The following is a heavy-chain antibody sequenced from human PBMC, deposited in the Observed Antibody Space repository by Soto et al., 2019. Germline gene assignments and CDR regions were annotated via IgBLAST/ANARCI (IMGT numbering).Heavy chain of an antibody. CDR3: ARGCSGGSCLDY. Sequence: QVQLVESGGGVVQPGRSLRLSCAASGFTFSSYGMHWARQAPGKGLEWVAVIWYDGSNKYYADSVKGRFTISRDNSKNTLYLQMNSLRAEDTAVYYCARGCSGGSCLDYWGQGTLVTVSS. J-gene: IGHJ4*02. CDR2: IWYDGSNK. CDR1: GFTFSSYG. V-gene: IGHV3-33*01. D-gene: IGHD2-15*01.